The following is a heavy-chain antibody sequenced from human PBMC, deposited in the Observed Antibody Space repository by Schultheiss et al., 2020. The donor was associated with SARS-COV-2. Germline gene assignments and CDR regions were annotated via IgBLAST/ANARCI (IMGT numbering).Heavy chain of an antibody. J-gene: IGHJ4*02. V-gene: IGHV3-15*01. Sequence: GGSLRLSCAASGFTFSSYALHWVRQAPGKGLEWVGRIKSETDGGTTDYAAPVKGRFTISRDDSKNTLSLQMINLKTEDTAVYYCITGNYDFWSGSYWPYYFDYWGQGTLVTVSS. D-gene: IGHD3-3*01. CDR2: IKSETDGGTT. CDR3: ITGNYDFWSGSYWPYYFDY. CDR1: GFTFSSYA.